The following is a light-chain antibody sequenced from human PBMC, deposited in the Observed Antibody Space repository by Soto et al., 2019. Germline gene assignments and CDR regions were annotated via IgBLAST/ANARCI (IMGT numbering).Light chain of an antibody. CDR2: GAS. CDR1: QSVSSSY. J-gene: IGKJ1*01. Sequence: EIVLTQSPGTLSLSPGERATLSCRASQSVSSSYLAWYQQKPGQAPRLLIYGASSSATGIQDGFSGGGSGTDFCPTISRLEPEDFAVYYCHQYGSSPPWTFGQGTKVELK. CDR3: HQYGSSPPWT. V-gene: IGKV3-20*01.